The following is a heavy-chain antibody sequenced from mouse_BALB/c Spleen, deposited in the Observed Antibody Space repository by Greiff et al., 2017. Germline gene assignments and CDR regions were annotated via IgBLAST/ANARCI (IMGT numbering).Heavy chain of an antibody. CDR3: ARERATAYAMDY. V-gene: IGHV1-54*01. CDR2: INPGSGGT. D-gene: IGHD1-2*01. CDR1: GYAFTNYL. Sequence: QVQLQQSGAELVRPGTSVKVSCKASGYAFTNYLIEWVKQRPGQGLEWIGVINPGSGGTNYNGKFKGKATLTADKSSSTAYMQLSSLTSVDSAVYFCARERATAYAMDYWGQGTSVTVSS. J-gene: IGHJ4*01.